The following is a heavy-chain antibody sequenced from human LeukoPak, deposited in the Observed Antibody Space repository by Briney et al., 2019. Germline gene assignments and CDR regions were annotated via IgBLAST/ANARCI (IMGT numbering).Heavy chain of an antibody. CDR2: ISGSGGST. CDR3: AKSMMAGTGFDY. V-gene: IGHV3-23*01. D-gene: IGHD6-19*01. J-gene: IGHJ4*02. CDR1: GFTFSNYG. Sequence: GGSLRLSCAGSGFTFSNYGMSWVRQAPGKGLEWVSAISGSGGSTYYADSVKGRFTISSDTSKNTLYLQMNSLRAEDTAVYYCAKSMMAGTGFDYWGQGTLVTVSS.